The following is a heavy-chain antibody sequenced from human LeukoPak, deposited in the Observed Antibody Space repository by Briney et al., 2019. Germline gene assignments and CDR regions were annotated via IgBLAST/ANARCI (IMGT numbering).Heavy chain of an antibody. CDR2: ISNSGGST. CDR1: GLTFSSYA. D-gene: IGHD5-18*01. CDR3: AKDLRIQLWAYYFDY. V-gene: IGHV3-23*01. J-gene: IGHJ4*02. Sequence: GSLRLSCAASGLTFSSYAMTWVRQAPGKGLEWVSTISNSGGSTYYADSVKGRFTISRDNSKNTLYLHMNSLRDEDTAVYYCAKDLRIQLWAYYFDYWGQGTLVTVSS.